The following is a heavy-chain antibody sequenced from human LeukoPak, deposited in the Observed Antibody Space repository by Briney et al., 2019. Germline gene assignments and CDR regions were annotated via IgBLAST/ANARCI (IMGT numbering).Heavy chain of an antibody. CDR2: INHSGST. CDR3: ARARNLAP. V-gene: IGHV4-34*01. J-gene: IGHJ5*02. CDR1: GGSFSGYY. Sequence: SKTLSLTCAVYGGSFSGYYWSWIRQPPGKGLEWIGEINHSGSTNYNPSLKSRVTISVDTSKNQFSLKLSSVTAADPAVYYCARARNLAPWGQGTLVTVSS. D-gene: IGHD1-14*01.